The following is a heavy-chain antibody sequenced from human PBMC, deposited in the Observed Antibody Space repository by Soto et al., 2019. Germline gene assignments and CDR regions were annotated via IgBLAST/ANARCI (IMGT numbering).Heavy chain of an antibody. CDR1: GFTFSSYS. Sequence: EVQLVESGGGFVQPGGSMRLSCAASGFTFSSYSMNWVRQAPGKGLEWVSYISSGTTTIYYADSVKGRFIISRDNAKNSLYLQMNSLRYEDTAVYYCARDHYGDYIFDYWGQGTLVTVSS. V-gene: IGHV3-48*02. CDR3: ARDHYGDYIFDY. J-gene: IGHJ4*02. D-gene: IGHD4-17*01. CDR2: ISSGTTTI.